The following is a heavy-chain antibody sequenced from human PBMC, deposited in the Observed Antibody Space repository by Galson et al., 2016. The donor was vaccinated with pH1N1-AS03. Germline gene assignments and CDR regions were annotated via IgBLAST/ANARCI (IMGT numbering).Heavy chain of an antibody. CDR1: GFSFSANW. Sequence: SLRLSCAASGFSFSANWMSWVRQAPGKGLEWVANIKRDGSVKTYVDSVEGRFAISRDNANNSLFLQMNSLTPEDTAVYFCARATGSFCSSSSCFAYFDYWGLGTLATVSS. CDR3: ARATGSFCSSSSCFAYFDY. J-gene: IGHJ4*02. CDR2: IKRDGSVK. D-gene: IGHD2-2*01. V-gene: IGHV3-7*01.